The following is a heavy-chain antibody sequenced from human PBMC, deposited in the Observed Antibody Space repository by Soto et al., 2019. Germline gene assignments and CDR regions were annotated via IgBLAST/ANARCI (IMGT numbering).Heavy chain of an antibody. Sequence: QVQLVQSGAEVKKPGSSVKVSCKASGGTFSSYAISWVRQAPGQGLEWMGGIIPIFGTANYAQKFQGRVTITADEATSTAYMELSSLRSEDTAVYYCARMEGILIAAAEPAYCDYWGQGTLVTVSS. D-gene: IGHD6-13*01. CDR2: IIPIFGTA. V-gene: IGHV1-69*01. J-gene: IGHJ4*02. CDR1: GGTFSSYA. CDR3: ARMEGILIAAAEPAYCDY.